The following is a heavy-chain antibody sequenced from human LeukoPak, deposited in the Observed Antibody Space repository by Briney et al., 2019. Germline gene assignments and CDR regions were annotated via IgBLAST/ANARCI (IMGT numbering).Heavy chain of an antibody. Sequence: SETLSLTCTVSGGSISSSSYYWGWIRQPPRKGLEWIGSIYYSGSTYYNPSLKSRVTISVATSKNQFSLKLSSVTAADTAVYYCARALRPAMVRDKSYYFDYWGQGTLVTVSS. CDR3: ARALRPAMVRDKSYYFDY. CDR2: IYYSGST. V-gene: IGHV4-39*07. D-gene: IGHD3-10*01. J-gene: IGHJ4*02. CDR1: GGSISSSSYY.